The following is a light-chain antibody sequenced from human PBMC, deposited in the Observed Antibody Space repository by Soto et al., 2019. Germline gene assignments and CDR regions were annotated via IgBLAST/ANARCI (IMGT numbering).Light chain of an antibody. Sequence: VLTQAPGTLSLSPGERATLSCRASQYFDISYLAWYQQRPGQAPRLVIFGASTMATGIPDRFSGSDSGTDFTLTIGGLAPEDFAVYYCQQCGASPYTFGQGTKLEIK. CDR1: QYFDISY. CDR3: QQCGASPYT. CDR2: GAS. V-gene: IGKV3-20*01. J-gene: IGKJ2*01.